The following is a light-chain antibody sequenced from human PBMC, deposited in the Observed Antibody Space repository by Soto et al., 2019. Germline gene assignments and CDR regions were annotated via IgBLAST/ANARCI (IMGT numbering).Light chain of an antibody. CDR3: QQYNDWPPAIT. Sequence: EIVMTQSPGTLSVSPGERATLSCRASQGVRNNLAWYQQKPGQAPRLLIYGASTRATGIPARFSGSGSGTEFTLTINSLQSEDFAVYYCQQYNDWPPAITFGQGTRLDIK. CDR2: GAS. J-gene: IGKJ5*01. CDR1: QGVRNN. V-gene: IGKV3-15*01.